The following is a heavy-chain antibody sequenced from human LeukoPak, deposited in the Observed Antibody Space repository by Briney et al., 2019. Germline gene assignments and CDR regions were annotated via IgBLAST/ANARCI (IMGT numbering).Heavy chain of an antibody. J-gene: IGHJ4*02. Sequence: PGGSLRLSCAASGFSFSTYGMTWVRQPPGKGLEWIGNIHYRGVTSYNPSLKSRVTISTDMSKNQFSLKLSSVTAADTAVYYCASRGSGSYYFDYWGQGTLVTVSS. CDR3: ASRGSGSYYFDY. CDR1: GFSFSTYGM. D-gene: IGHD3-10*01. CDR2: IHYRGVT. V-gene: IGHV4-4*02.